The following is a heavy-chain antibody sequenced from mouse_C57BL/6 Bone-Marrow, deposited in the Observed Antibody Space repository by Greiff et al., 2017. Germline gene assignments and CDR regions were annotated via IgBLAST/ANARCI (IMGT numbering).Heavy chain of an antibody. V-gene: IGHV1-82*01. CDR1: GYAFSSSW. J-gene: IGHJ3*01. Sequence: VQLQQSGPELVKPGASVKISCKASGYAFSSSWMNWVKQRPGKGLEWIGRIYPGDGDTNYNGKFTGKATLTADKSSSTAYMQLSSLTSEDSAVYFCARPRFAYWGQGTLVTVSA. CDR3: ARPRFAY. CDR2: IYPGDGDT.